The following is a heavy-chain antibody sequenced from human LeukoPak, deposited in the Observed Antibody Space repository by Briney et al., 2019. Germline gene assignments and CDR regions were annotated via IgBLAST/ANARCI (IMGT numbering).Heavy chain of an antibody. CDR3: ARALRFLDYDY. D-gene: IGHD3-3*01. Sequence: GGSLRLSCAASGFTVSSNHMSWVRQAPGKGLEWVSVIYSGGSTYYADSVKGRFTISRDNSKNTLYLQMNSLRAEDTAVYYCARALRFLDYDYWGQGTLVTVSS. CDR1: GFTVSSNH. V-gene: IGHV3-66*02. CDR2: IYSGGST. J-gene: IGHJ4*02.